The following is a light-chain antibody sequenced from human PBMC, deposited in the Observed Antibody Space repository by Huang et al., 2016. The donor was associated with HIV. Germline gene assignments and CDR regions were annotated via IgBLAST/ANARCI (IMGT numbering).Light chain of an antibody. CDR2: DAS. CDR3: QQYNAYPWT. CDR1: QSINTW. V-gene: IGKV1-5*01. J-gene: IGKJ1*01. Sequence: DIQMTQSLFTLSASVGDRVTIACRASQSINTWLAWYQQKLGKAPKLLMYDASTLERGVPSRFSGSGSGTEFTLTITSLQPDDFATYYCQQYNAYPWTFGQGTKVDIK.